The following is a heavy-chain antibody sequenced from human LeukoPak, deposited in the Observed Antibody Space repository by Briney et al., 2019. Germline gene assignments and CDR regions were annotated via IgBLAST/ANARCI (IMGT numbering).Heavy chain of an antibody. CDR2: ICYDGNNK. J-gene: IGHJ5*02. Sequence: GGSLRLSCAASGFTLSSYGMHWVRQAPGKGREWVAVICYDGNNKYYADSVKSRFTISRDNSKNTLYLQMNSLRAEDTAVYYCARGSGAYYTWFDPWGQGTLVTVSS. CDR1: GFTLSSYG. D-gene: IGHD3-16*01. CDR3: ARGSGAYYTWFDP. V-gene: IGHV3-33*01.